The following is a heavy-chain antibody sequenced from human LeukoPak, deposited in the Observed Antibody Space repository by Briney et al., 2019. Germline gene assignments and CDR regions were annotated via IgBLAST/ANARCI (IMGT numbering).Heavy chain of an antibody. V-gene: IGHV1-69*05. CDR3: ARVYGSGSYRD. J-gene: IGHJ4*02. D-gene: IGHD3-10*01. CDR2: IIPIFGTA. CDR1: GGTFSSYA. Sequence: SVKVSCKASGGTFSSYAISWVRQAPGQGLEWMGRIIPIFGTANYAQKFQGRVTMTRNTSISTAYMELSSLRSEDTAVYYCARVYGSGSYRDWGQGTLVTVSS.